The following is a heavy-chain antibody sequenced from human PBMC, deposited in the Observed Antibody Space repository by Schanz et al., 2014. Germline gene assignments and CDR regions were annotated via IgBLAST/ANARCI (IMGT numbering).Heavy chain of an antibody. Sequence: QVHLVQSGAEVKKPGSSVKVSCKASGGTFSSDTFSWVRQAPGQGLEWMGRIIPILGIANYAQKFQGRVTITADRSTSTAYMELSGLRSEDTAVYYCARDRLECGAECYSVEVFEIWGQGTLVIVSS. V-gene: IGHV1-69*08. D-gene: IGHD2-21*01. CDR3: ARDRLECGAECYSVEVFEI. J-gene: IGHJ4*02. CDR2: IIPILGIA. CDR1: GGTFSSDT.